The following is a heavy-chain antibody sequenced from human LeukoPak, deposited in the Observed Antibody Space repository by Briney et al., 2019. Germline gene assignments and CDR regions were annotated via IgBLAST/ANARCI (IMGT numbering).Heavy chain of an antibody. CDR3: AELGITMIGGV. J-gene: IGHJ6*04. V-gene: IGHV3-7*01. CDR2: INQDGSKM. CDR1: GFTFSNYW. Sequence: PGGSLRLSCVVSGFTFSNYWMTWVRQAPGKGLEWVANINQDGSKMNYVDSVKGRFTISRDNAKNSLYLQMNSLRAEDTAVYYCAELGITMIGGVWGKGTTVTISS. D-gene: IGHD3-10*02.